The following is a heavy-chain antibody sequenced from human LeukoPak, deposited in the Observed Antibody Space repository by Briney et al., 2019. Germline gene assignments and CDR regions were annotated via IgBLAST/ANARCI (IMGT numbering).Heavy chain of an antibody. J-gene: IGHJ5*02. CDR1: GFTFSSYG. D-gene: IGHD3-10*01. V-gene: IGHV3-30*18. Sequence: RSLRLSCAASGFTFSSYGMHWVRQAPGKGLEGGAVISYDGSNKYYADSVKGRFTISRDNSKNTLYLQMNSLRAEDTAVYYCAKEGAGWNYYGSNWFDPWGQGTLVTVSS. CDR3: AKEGAGWNYYGSNWFDP. CDR2: ISYDGSNK.